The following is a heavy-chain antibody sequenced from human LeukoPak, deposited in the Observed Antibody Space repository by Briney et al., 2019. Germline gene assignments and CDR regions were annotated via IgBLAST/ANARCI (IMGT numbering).Heavy chain of an antibody. V-gene: IGHV1-2*02. CDR1: GYTFTGYY. J-gene: IGHJ3*02. Sequence: ASVEVSCKASGYTFTGYYMHWVRQAPGQGLEWMGWINPNSGGKNYTKKFQGRVTLTRDTSISTAYMELRRLRSDDTAVYYCARDRGGGSYLGAFDIWGQGTMVTVSS. CDR3: ARDRGGGSYLGAFDI. D-gene: IGHD1-26*01. CDR2: INPNSGGK.